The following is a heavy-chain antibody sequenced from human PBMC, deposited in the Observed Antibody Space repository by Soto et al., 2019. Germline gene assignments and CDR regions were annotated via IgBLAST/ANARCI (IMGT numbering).Heavy chain of an antibody. CDR3: AKCSVGTVRTSGWCNWFDP. CDR1: GFTFSSSA. Sequence: EVRLLESGGGLAQPGGSRRLSCAASGFTFSSSAMNWVRQAPGRGLEWVSSIRVVGGDTFYADSVRGRFTVSRDISRNTLYLQMNSLRAEDTAIYYCAKCSVGTVRTSGWCNWFDPWGQGTLVTVSS. D-gene: IGHD6-19*01. V-gene: IGHV3-23*01. J-gene: IGHJ5*02. CDR2: IRVVGGDT.